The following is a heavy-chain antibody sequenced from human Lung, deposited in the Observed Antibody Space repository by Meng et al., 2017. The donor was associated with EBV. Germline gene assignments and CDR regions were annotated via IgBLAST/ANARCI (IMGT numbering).Heavy chain of an antibody. V-gene: IGHV4-4*02. J-gene: IGHJ4*02. Sequence: QVELRDPGPGQVKPSGSLSLTCVDAVGSISSSNGWNWVRQPPGKGLEWIGEIYHSGSTNYNPSLKSRVIISVGKSKNQFSLKLSSVLAADTAVYYCARARSIAAAVIDYWGQGTLVTVSS. D-gene: IGHD6-13*01. CDR1: VGSISSSNG. CDR2: IYHSGST. CDR3: ARARSIAAAVIDY.